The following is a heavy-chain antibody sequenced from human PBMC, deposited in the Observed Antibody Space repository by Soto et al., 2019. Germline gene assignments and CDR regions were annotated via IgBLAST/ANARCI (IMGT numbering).Heavy chain of an antibody. Sequence: GASVNVSCKASGGTFSSYSISWVREAPGQGLEWMGWIIPIFGTANYAQKFQGRVTITADESTSTAYMELSSLRSEDTAVYYCASLQQQLVRGGSDDWGQGTLVTVSS. D-gene: IGHD6-13*01. CDR2: IIPIFGTA. V-gene: IGHV1-69*13. CDR3: ASLQQQLVRGGSDD. J-gene: IGHJ4*02. CDR1: GGTFSSYS.